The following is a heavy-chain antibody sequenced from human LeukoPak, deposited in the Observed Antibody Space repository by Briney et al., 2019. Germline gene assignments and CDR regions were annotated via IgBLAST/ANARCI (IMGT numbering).Heavy chain of an antibody. D-gene: IGHD6-13*01. Sequence: AGGSLRLSCAASGFTFSSYSMNWVRQAPGKGLEWVSYISSSGSTIYYADSVKGRFTISRDNAKNSLYLQMSSLRAEDTAVYYCARDFSPSSWYAGGYFQHWGQGTLVTVSS. V-gene: IGHV3-48*04. J-gene: IGHJ1*01. CDR3: ARDFSPSSWYAGGYFQH. CDR2: ISSSGSTI. CDR1: GFTFSSYS.